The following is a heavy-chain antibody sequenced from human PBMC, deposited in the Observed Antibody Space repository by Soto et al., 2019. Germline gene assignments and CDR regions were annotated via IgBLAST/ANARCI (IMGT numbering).Heavy chain of an antibody. Sequence: ASVKVSCKASGYTFTSHAMHWVRQAPGQRPEWLGWINAGTGNTRYSQKFEVRVTISMDTSANTSYMEMNSLTSEDTAVYYCARRRAHRSDDSYGMDVWGQGTPVTVSS. V-gene: IGHV1-3*01. J-gene: IGHJ6*02. CDR3: ARRRAHRSDDSYGMDV. CDR1: GYTFTSHA. CDR2: INAGTGNT.